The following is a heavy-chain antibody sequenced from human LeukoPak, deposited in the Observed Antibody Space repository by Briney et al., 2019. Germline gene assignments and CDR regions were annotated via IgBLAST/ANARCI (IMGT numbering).Heavy chain of an antibody. Sequence: ASAKVSCKASGYTFINYGISWVRQAPGQGLEWMGWMNPNSGNTGYAQKFQGRVTITRNTSISTAYMELSSLRSEDTAVYYCASAHCSGSSCFWGAFEFWGQGTLVTVSS. CDR2: MNPNSGNT. CDR3: ASAHCSGSSCFWGAFEF. D-gene: IGHD2-2*01. J-gene: IGHJ3*01. CDR1: GYTFINYG. V-gene: IGHV1-8*01.